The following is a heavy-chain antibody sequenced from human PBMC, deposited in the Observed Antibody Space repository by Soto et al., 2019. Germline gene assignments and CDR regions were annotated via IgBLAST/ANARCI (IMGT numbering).Heavy chain of an antibody. V-gene: IGHV3-7*01. D-gene: IGHD2-2*01. Sequence: LRLSCAASGFTFSSYWMSWVRQAPGKGLEWVANIKQDGSEKYYVDSVKGRFTISRDNAKNSLYLQMNSLRAEDTAVYYCARDRGDCSSTSCYPWHYGMDVWGQGTTVTVSS. J-gene: IGHJ6*02. CDR2: IKQDGSEK. CDR1: GFTFSSYW. CDR3: ARDRGDCSSTSCYPWHYGMDV.